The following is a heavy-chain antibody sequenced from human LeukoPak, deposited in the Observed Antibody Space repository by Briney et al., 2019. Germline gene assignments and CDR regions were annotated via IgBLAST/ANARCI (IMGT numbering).Heavy chain of an antibody. CDR2: IYSGGDT. D-gene: IGHD3-22*01. Sequence: GGSLRLSCAASGLTVSSNCMSWVRQAPGKGLEWVSFIYSGGDTYYADSVKGRSTISRDNSENTFHLQMNSLRAEDTAVYYCAWRAGDYSHPYDYWGQGTLVTVSS. CDR1: GLTVSSNC. J-gene: IGHJ4*02. CDR3: AWRAGDYSHPYDY. V-gene: IGHV3-53*01.